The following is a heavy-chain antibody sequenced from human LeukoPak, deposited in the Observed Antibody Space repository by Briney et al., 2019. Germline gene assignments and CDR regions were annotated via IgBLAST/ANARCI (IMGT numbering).Heavy chain of an antibody. CDR3: ARERNGVFDY. CDR2: ISSSGRTI. J-gene: IGHJ4*02. V-gene: IGHV3-48*03. D-gene: IGHD2-8*01. Sequence: GGSLRLSCAASGFTFSSYEMNWVRQAPGKGLEWVSYISSSGRTIYYADSVKGRFTISRDNAKNSLYLQMNSLRAEDTAVYYCARERNGVFDYWGQGTLVTVSS. CDR1: GFTFSSYE.